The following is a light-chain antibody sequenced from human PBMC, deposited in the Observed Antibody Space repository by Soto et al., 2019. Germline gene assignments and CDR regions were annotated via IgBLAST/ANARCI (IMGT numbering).Light chain of an antibody. CDR3: QQYGSSPVT. J-gene: IGKJ2*01. CDR2: GAS. CDR1: QSVSSSY. Sequence: EIVLTQSPGTLSLSPGEGATLACRASQSVSSSYLAWYQQTPGQAPRLLIFGASNRATDLPDRFSGSGSGTYVALIISRLEPEDFAAYYCQQYGSSPVTFGQGTKLEIK. V-gene: IGKV3-20*01.